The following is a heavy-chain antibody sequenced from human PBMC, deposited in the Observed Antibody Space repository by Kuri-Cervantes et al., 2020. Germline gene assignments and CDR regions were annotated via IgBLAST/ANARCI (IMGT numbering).Heavy chain of an antibody. Sequence: GESLKISCAASGFTFSSYAMSWFRQAPGKGLEWVGFIRSKAYGGTTEYAASVKGRFTISRDDSKSITYLQMQSLKTDDTAVYYCSGFDYWGQGTLVTVSS. CDR2: IRSKAYGGTT. J-gene: IGHJ4*02. V-gene: IGHV3-49*03. CDR1: GFTFSSYA. CDR3: SGFDY.